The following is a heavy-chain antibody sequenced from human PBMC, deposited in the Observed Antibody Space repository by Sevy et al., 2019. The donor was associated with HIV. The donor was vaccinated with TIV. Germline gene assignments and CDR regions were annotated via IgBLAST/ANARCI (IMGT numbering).Heavy chain of an antibody. CDR2: ISGSGGST. J-gene: IGHJ3*02. Sequence: GGSLRLSCAASGFTFSSYAMSWVRQAPGKGLEWVSAISGSGGSTYYADSVKGRFTISRDNSKNTLYRQMNSLRAEETAVYYCASRRFYCSSTSCYYAFDIWGQGTMVTVSS. D-gene: IGHD2-2*01. CDR1: GFTFSSYA. V-gene: IGHV3-23*01. CDR3: ASRRFYCSSTSCYYAFDI.